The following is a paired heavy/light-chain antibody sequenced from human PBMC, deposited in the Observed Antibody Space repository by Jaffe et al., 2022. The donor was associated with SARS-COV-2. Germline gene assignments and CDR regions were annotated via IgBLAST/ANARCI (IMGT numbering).Heavy chain of an antibody. CDR1: GFTFSIYW. D-gene: IGHD3-10*01. CDR3: VRDQLGWGFYGSGTYLFAFDI. CDR2: IKQDGSEK. Sequence: EVQLVESGGDLVQPGGSLRLSCAASGFTFSIYWMSWVRQAPGKGLEWVANIKQDGSEKYYVDSVKGRFAISRDNAKNSLYLQMNSLRAEDSALYYCVRDQLGWGFYGSGTYLFAFDIWGQGTMVTVSS. V-gene: IGHV3-7*01. J-gene: IGHJ3*02.
Light chain of an antibody. Sequence: QSALTQPASVSGSPGQSITISCTGTNSDVGAYNYVSWYQQHPGKAPKLIIYEVSSRPSGVPDRFSGSKSGNTASLTISGLQAEDEADYYCSSYTKTTTRVFGGGTKLTVL. CDR1: NSDVGAYNY. CDR3: SSYTKTTTRV. J-gene: IGLJ3*02. CDR2: EVS. V-gene: IGLV2-14*01.